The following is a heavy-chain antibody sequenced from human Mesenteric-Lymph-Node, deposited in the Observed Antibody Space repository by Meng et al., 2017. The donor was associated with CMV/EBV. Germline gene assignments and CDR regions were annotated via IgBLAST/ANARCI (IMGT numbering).Heavy chain of an antibody. CDR1: GFTFSSYS. V-gene: IGHV3-48*04. CDR2: ISNSSSTI. D-gene: IGHD6-6*01. CDR3: ARAEYSSSSGYYYGMDV. Sequence: GGSLRLSCAASGFTFSSYSMNWVRQAPGKGLEWVSYISNSSSTIYYADSVKGRFTISRDNAKNSLYLQMNSLRAEDTAVYYCARAEYSSSSGYYYGMDVWGQGTTVTVSS. J-gene: IGHJ6*02.